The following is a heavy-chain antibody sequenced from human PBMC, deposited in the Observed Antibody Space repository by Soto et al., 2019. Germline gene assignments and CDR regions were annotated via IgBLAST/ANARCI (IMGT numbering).Heavy chain of an antibody. V-gene: IGHV2-5*02. J-gene: IGHJ4*02. CDR3: AHSRTEGYCSGGSCYYLYYFDY. D-gene: IGHD2-15*01. CDR2: IYWDDDK. CDR1: GFSLSTSGVG. Sequence: QITLKESGPTLVKPTQTLTLTCTFSGFSLSTSGVGVGWIRQPPGKALEWLALIYWDDDKRYSPSLKSRLTITKDTSKNQVVLTMTNMDPVDTATYYCAHSRTEGYCSGGSCYYLYYFDYWGQGTLVTVSS.